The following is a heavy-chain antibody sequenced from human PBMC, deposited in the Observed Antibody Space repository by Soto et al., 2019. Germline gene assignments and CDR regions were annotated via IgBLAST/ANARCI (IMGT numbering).Heavy chain of an antibody. V-gene: IGHV4-59*08. D-gene: IGHD2-21*02. CDR2: IYYSGST. CDR1: GGSISSYY. Sequence: SETLSLTCTVSGGSISSYYWSWIRQPPGKGLEWIGYIYYSGSTNYNPSLKSRVTISVDTSKNQFSLKLSSVTAADTAVYYCARGGGIVVVTAPYDHWGQGTLVTVSS. J-gene: IGHJ4*02. CDR3: ARGGGIVVVTAPYDH.